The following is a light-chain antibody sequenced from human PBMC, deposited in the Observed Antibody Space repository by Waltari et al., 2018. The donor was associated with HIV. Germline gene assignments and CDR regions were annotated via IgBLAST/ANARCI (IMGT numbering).Light chain of an antibody. CDR1: SGSIARNF. V-gene: IGLV6-57*04. Sequence: NSMLPQPHPASESLGKKVTTSCTRRSGSIARNFPQRYQQRPGSAPATLIFQDNERPACVPVRFSASTYISSNSASLTISGLRTENESDYYCQSCDGNDIVIYGGETKLAVL. CDR3: QSCDGNDIVI. J-gene: IGLJ2*01. CDR2: QDN.